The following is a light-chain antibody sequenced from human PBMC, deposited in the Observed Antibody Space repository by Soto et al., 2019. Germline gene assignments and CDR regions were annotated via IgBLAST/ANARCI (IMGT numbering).Light chain of an antibody. Sequence: EVVMTQSPATLSVSPGEVATLSCRASQSIGNSLAWYQQKPGQTPRLLIYGASTRVTGVPARFSGSGSGTDFTLTITSLQSEDFAVYYRTRYNNWPEYTFGQGTKLDIK. V-gene: IGKV3-15*01. CDR1: QSIGNS. CDR3: TRYNNWPEYT. J-gene: IGKJ2*01. CDR2: GAS.